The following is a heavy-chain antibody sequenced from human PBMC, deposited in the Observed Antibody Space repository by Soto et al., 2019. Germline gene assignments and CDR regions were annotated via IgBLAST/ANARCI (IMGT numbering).Heavy chain of an antibody. D-gene: IGHD2-2*01. J-gene: IGHJ6*02. Sequence: GGSLRLSCAASGFTFSSYGMHWVRHAPGKGLEWVAVIWYDGSNKDYADSVKGRFTISRDNSKNTLYLQMNSLRAEDTAVYYCARDFCSCTSSAYSDNRIVYWGQGTTVTVSS. CDR3: ARDFCSCTSSAYSDNRIVY. CDR2: IWYDGSNK. CDR1: GFTFSSYG. V-gene: IGHV3-33*01.